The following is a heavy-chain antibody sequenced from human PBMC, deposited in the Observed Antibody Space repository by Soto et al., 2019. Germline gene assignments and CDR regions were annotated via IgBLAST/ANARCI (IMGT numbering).Heavy chain of an antibody. CDR1: GYTFRNHG. Sequence: ASVKVSCKASGYTFRNHGITWVRQAPGQGLEWIGWISVDNGRTKYSENFQGRVTMTADTATTTVYMELRSLTSDDTAVFYCARGGGGSYFESTSVHYAFLYF. CDR3: ARGGGGSYFESTSVHYAFLYF. V-gene: IGHV1-18*01. J-gene: IGHJ1*01. CDR2: ISVDNGRT. D-gene: IGHD3-22*01.